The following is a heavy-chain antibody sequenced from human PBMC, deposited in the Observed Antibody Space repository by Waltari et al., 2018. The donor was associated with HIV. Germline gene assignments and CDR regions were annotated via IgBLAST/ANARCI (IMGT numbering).Heavy chain of an antibody. Sequence: MSWIRQAPGKGLEWVSYISSSGSTIYYADSVKGRFTISRANAKNSLYLQMNSLRAEDTAVYYCARDFDAAGWDFDYWGQGTLVTVSS. CDR3: ARDFDAAGWDFDY. J-gene: IGHJ4*02. CDR2: ISSSGSTI. D-gene: IGHD6-13*01. V-gene: IGHV3-11*01.